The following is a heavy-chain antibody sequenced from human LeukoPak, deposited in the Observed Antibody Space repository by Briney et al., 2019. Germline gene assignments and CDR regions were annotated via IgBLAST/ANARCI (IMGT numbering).Heavy chain of an antibody. Sequence: GGSLRLSCAASGFTFSNYEMNWVRQAPGKGLEWVSYISTRATTIYYTDSVKGRFTISRDNANNSLYLQMNSLRAEDAAAYYCARGWYSSGWSLDYWGQGTLVTVSS. V-gene: IGHV3-48*03. J-gene: IGHJ4*02. CDR1: GFTFSNYE. D-gene: IGHD6-19*01. CDR3: ARGWYSSGWSLDY. CDR2: ISTRATTI.